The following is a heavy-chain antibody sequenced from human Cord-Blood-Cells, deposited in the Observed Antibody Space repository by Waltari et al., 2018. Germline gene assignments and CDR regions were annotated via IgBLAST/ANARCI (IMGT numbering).Heavy chain of an antibody. CDR2: INPSGGST. J-gene: IGHJ5*02. CDR3: AREKAPLRYDFWMGWFDP. CDR1: GYTFTSYY. Sequence: QVQLVQSGAEVKKPGASVKVSCKASGYTFTSYYMHWVRQAPGQGLEWMGIINPSGGSTSYAKKVQGRVTMTRDTSTSTVYMELSSLRSEDTAVYYCAREKAPLRYDFWMGWFDPWGQGTLVTVSS. V-gene: IGHV1-46*01. D-gene: IGHD3-3*01.